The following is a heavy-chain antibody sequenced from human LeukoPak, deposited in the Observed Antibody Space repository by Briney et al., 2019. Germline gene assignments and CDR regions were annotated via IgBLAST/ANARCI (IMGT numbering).Heavy chain of an antibody. CDR1: GFTVSSNY. V-gene: IGHV3-53*01. CDR2: IYSGGST. J-gene: IGHJ6*02. Sequence: GGSLRLSCAASGFTVSSNYMSWVRQAPGKGLEWVSVIYSGGSTYYADSVKGRFTISRDNSKNTVYPQINSLRAEDTAVYYCARDVVGPNRWVYGMDVWGQGTTVTVSS. CDR3: ARDVVGPNRWVYGMDV. D-gene: IGHD3/OR15-3a*01.